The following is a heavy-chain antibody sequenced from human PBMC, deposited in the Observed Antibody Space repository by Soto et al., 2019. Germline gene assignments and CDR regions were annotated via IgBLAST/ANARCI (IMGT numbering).Heavy chain of an antibody. D-gene: IGHD5-18*01. CDR1: NDSIRSGTYY. V-gene: IGHV4-61*02. Sequence: SETLSLTCTVSNDSIRSGTYYWSWIRQPAGKGLKWIGRIYTSGSTNYNPSLKSRVTMSVDTSKNQFSLKLSSVTAADTAVYYCAREQLWFRRFDYWGQGTLVTVSS. CDR2: IYTSGST. CDR3: AREQLWFRRFDY. J-gene: IGHJ4*02.